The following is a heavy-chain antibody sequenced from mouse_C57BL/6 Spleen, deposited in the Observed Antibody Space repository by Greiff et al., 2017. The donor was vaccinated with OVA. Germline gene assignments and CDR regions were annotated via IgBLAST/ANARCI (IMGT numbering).Heavy chain of an antibody. Sequence: QVQLQQSGPELVKPGASVKISCKASGYAFSSSWMNWVKQRPGKGLEWIGRIYPGDGDTNYNGKFKGKATLTADKSSSTAYMQLSSLTSEDSAVYFCAREWSHYYAMDYWGQGTSVTVSS. D-gene: IGHD1-1*02. V-gene: IGHV1-82*01. CDR2: IYPGDGDT. CDR3: AREWSHYYAMDY. J-gene: IGHJ4*01. CDR1: GYAFSSSW.